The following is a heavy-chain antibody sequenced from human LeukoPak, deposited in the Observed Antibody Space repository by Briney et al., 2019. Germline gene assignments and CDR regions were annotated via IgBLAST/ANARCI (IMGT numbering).Heavy chain of an antibody. D-gene: IGHD2-2*01. Sequence: SETLSLTCIVSGGSRSNYYWSWIRQPAGKGLEWIGRIYTSGSTDYNPSLKTRVTMSLDTSKNQFSLKMSSVTAADTAVYYCARDKMYQLPHNWFDPWGQGTLVTVSS. V-gene: IGHV4-4*07. CDR3: ARDKMYQLPHNWFDP. CDR1: GGSRSNYY. J-gene: IGHJ5*02. CDR2: IYTSGST.